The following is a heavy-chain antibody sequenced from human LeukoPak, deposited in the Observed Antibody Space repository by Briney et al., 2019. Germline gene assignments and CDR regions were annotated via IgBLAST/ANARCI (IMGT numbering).Heavy chain of an antibody. V-gene: IGHV4-59*12. CDR2: IYYSGST. Sequence: SETLSLTCTVSGGSISSYYWSWIRQPPGKGLEWNGYIYYSGSTYYNPSLKSRVTISVDTSKNQFSLKLSSVTAADTAVYYCARVVAARQGFDYWGQGTLVTVSS. CDR3: ARVVAARQGFDY. D-gene: IGHD6-6*01. CDR1: GGSISSYY. J-gene: IGHJ4*02.